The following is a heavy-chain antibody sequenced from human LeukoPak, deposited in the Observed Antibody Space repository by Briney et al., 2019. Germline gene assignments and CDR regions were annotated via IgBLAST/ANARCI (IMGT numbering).Heavy chain of an antibody. Sequence: SETLSLTCTVSGGSISNYYWSWIRQPPGKGLEWIGYIYYSGTTNYNPSLKSRVTISVDTSKNQFSLKLNSVSAADTAVYYCARGVYIAAAQYGYWGQGTLVTVSS. J-gene: IGHJ4*02. CDR3: ARGVYIAAAQYGY. CDR2: IYYSGTT. CDR1: GGSISNYY. V-gene: IGHV4-59*01. D-gene: IGHD6-13*01.